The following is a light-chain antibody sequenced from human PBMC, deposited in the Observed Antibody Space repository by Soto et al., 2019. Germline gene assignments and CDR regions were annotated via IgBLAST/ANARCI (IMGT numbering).Light chain of an antibody. J-gene: IGLJ1*01. Sequence: QSALTQPRSVSGPPGQSVTISCTGTSRDVGGYNYVSWYQQHPGKAPKLMIYDVSKRPSGVPDRFSGSNSGNTASLTISGLQAEDEADYYCCSYAGSYTFGVFGTGTKVTVL. CDR2: DVS. CDR3: CSYAGSYTFGV. CDR1: SRDVGGYNY. V-gene: IGLV2-11*01.